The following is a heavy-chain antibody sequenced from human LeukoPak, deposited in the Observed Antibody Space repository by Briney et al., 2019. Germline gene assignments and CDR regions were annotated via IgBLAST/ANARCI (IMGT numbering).Heavy chain of an antibody. V-gene: IGHV3-21*01. Sequence: GGSLRLSCAASGFTFSSYSMNWVRQAPGKGLEWVSSISSSSSYIYYADSVKGRFTISRDNAKYSLYLQMNSLRAEDTAVYYCARDGYSRGYGAYFDYWGQGTLVTVSS. D-gene: IGHD2-2*03. CDR2: ISSSSSYI. J-gene: IGHJ4*02. CDR1: GFTFSSYS. CDR3: ARDGYSRGYGAYFDY.